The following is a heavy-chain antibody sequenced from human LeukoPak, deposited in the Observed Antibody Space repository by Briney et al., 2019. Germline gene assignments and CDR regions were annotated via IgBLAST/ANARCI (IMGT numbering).Heavy chain of an antibody. CDR1: GFSFTNA. V-gene: IGHV3-23*01. Sequence: GGSLRLSCAASGFSFTNAMSWVRQAPGKGLEWLSAISGSGDATYYADSVKGRFTISGDNSKKTLYLQMDSLRAEDTAVYYCAKHGGDYWGQGTQVTVSS. CDR2: ISGSGDAT. CDR3: AKHGGDY. J-gene: IGHJ4*02. D-gene: IGHD3-16*01.